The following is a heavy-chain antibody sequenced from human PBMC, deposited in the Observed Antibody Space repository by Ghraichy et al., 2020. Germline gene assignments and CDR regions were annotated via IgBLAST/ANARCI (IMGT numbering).Heavy chain of an antibody. CDR1: DGSINNHY. CDR3: ARHKFSPSVYYRFPPFDF. Sequence: SQTLSLTCTVSDGSINNHYWSWIRQSPEKGLEWLAYIFSSGRTNYNPSLDSRLTISVDASKNQVSLQLNSVTAADTAIYHCARHKFSPSVYYRFPPFDFWGQGILVTVSS. D-gene: IGHD5/OR15-5a*01. J-gene: IGHJ4*02. CDR2: IFSSGRT. V-gene: IGHV4-59*08.